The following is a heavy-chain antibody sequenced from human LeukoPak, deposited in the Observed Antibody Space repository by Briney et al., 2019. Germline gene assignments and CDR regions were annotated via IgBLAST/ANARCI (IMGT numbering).Heavy chain of an antibody. CDR2: INSSGRTI. CDR1: GFTFSDYH. V-gene: IGHV3-11*01. Sequence: GGSLRLSCAASGFTFSDYHMSWIRQAPGKGLEWVSYINSSGRTIYHADSVEGRFTISSDNAKNSLYLQMNSLRAEDTAVYYCARDLEGPLLNWGEGTLVTVSS. CDR3: ARDLEGPLLN. J-gene: IGHJ4*02.